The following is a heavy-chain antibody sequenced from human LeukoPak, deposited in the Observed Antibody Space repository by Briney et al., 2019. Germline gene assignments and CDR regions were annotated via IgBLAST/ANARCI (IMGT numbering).Heavy chain of an antibody. CDR2: ISNDGGGT. CDR3: AKGSSGYFVDL. Sequence: GGSLRLSCAASGFIFSNYGLIWVRQAPGKGLEWVSAISNDGGGTNYADFVKGRFTISRDNSKNTLFLQMNSLRAEDTALYYCAKGSSGYFVDLWGQGTLVTVSS. J-gene: IGHJ5*02. D-gene: IGHD3-22*01. V-gene: IGHV3-23*01. CDR1: GFIFSNYG.